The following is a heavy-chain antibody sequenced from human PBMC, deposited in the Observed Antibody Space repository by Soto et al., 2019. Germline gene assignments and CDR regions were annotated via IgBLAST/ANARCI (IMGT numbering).Heavy chain of an antibody. CDR3: VRSGTAPMLRHYWFDP. CDR1: GFTFSSYD. Sequence: EVQLVESGGGLVKPGGSLRLSCAASGFTFSSYDMNWVRQAPGKGLEYVSSITTSGSYIYYGDSVRGRFTISRDNAKDSLFLQLDSLRAEDTAVYCCVRSGTAPMLRHYWFDPWGQGTLVTVSS. V-gene: IGHV3-21*01. D-gene: IGHD1-1*01. CDR2: ITTSGSYI. J-gene: IGHJ5*02.